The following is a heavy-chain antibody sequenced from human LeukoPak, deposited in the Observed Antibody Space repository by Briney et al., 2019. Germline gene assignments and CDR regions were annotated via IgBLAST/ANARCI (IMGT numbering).Heavy chain of an antibody. CDR2: IGAPNYNT. CDR3: ARVADYGSGSHLFDY. D-gene: IGHD3-10*01. Sequence: ASAKVSCKASGYTILNSDFIWVRQAPGQGLEWMVWIGAPNYNTKYAQRFQGRVTMTADTSTTTAYMELRSLRSDDTAVYYCARVADYGSGSHLFDYWGQGTLVAVSS. V-gene: IGHV1-18*01. J-gene: IGHJ4*02. CDR1: GYTILNSD.